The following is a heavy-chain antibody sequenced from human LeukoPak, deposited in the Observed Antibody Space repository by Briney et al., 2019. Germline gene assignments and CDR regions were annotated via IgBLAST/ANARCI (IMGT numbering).Heavy chain of an antibody. D-gene: IGHD6-6*01. J-gene: IGHJ6*03. CDR3: ATDVSRSSSPAYYYYYMDV. CDR1: GYTLTELS. V-gene: IGHV1-24*01. Sequence: ASVKVSCKVSGYTLTELSMHWVRQAPGKGLEGVGGFDPEDGETIYAQKFQGRVTMTEDRSTDTAYMEPSSLRSEDTAVYYCATDVSRSSSPAYYYYYMDVWGKGTTVTVSS. CDR2: FDPEDGET.